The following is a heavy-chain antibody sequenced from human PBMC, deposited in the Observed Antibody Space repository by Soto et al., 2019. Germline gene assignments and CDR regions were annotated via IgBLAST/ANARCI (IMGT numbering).Heavy chain of an antibody. CDR1: GFIFTNYA. V-gene: IGHV3-23*01. CDR3: AKSRTKSLWSAYEGIDP. J-gene: IGHJ5*02. Sequence: EVQLLESGGGLVQPGGSLRLSCAASGFIFTNYAMTWVRQAPGKGLEWVSAISYSGGNTFYADSVKGRFTISRYNSKNTLYLQMNGLRAEDTAIYYCAKSRTKSLWSAYEGIDPWGQGNLVTVSS. D-gene: IGHD3-3*01. CDR2: ISYSGGNT.